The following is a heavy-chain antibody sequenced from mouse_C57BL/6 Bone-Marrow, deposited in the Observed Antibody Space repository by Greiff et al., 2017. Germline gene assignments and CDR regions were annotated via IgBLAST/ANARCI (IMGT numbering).Heavy chain of an antibody. D-gene: IGHD1-1*01. Sequence: LVESGPELVKPGASVKISCKASGYAFSSSWMNWVKQRPGKGLEWIGRIYPGDGDTNYNGKFKGKATLTADKSSSTSYMQLSSLTSEDSAVYFCARGGFTTVVDPLAYWGQGTLVTVSA. CDR3: ARGGFTTVVDPLAY. V-gene: IGHV1-82*01. CDR1: GYAFSSSW. CDR2: IYPGDGDT. J-gene: IGHJ3*01.